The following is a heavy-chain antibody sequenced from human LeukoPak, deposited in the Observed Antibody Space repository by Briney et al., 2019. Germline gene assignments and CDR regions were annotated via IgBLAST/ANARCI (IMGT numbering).Heavy chain of an antibody. D-gene: IGHD6-19*01. CDR3: ASPAVAGTYYYYMDV. Sequence: ASVKVSCKASGYTFTGYYMHWVRQAPGQGLEWMGWINPNSGGTNYAQKFQGRVTMTWGTSLSTAYMELSRLRSDDTAVYYCASPAVAGTYYYYMDVWGKGTTVTVSS. J-gene: IGHJ6*03. CDR1: GYTFTGYY. V-gene: IGHV1-2*02. CDR2: INPNSGGT.